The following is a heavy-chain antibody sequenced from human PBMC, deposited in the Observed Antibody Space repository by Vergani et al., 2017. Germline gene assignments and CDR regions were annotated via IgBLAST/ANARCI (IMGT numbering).Heavy chain of an antibody. CDR1: GFTFNHYA. CDR3: AKANPRNSGYDYLYYYHAMDV. CDR2: ISGSGGST. J-gene: IGHJ6*02. Sequence: EVQLLESGGDLVQPGGSLRLSCAASGFTFNHYAMNWVRQAPGKGLEWVSGISGSGGSTYYAGSVKGRFTISRDSSKTTLYLQMNSLCAGDTAVYYCAKANPRNSGYDYLYYYHAMDVWGQGTTVTVSS. V-gene: IGHV3-23*01. D-gene: IGHD5-12*01.